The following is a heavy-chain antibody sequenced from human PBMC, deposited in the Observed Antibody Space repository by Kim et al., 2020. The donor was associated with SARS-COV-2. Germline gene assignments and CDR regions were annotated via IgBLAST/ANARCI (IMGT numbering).Heavy chain of an antibody. J-gene: IGHJ2*01. Sequence: GGSLRLSCAASGFTFSSYAMSWVRQAPGKGLEWVSAISVTGVRTYSADSVKGRFSISRDNSKNTLYLQTNSLRAEDTAVYYCAREHCSEDYGGGDYWYFDLWGRGTLVTVSS. D-gene: IGHD4-17*01. V-gene: IGHV3-23*01. CDR3: AREHCSEDYGGGDYWYFDL. CDR1: GFTFSSYA. CDR2: ISVTGVRT.